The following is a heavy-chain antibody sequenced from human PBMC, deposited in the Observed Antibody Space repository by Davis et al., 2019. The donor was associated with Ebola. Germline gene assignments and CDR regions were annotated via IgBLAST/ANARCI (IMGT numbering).Heavy chain of an antibody. J-gene: IGHJ4*02. Sequence: ASVKVSCKVSAYTLREISMHWVRRAPGIGLEWMGNFNPEDGEAIYAQKFQDRVIVTEDTSTDTAYMELSSLRSDDTAVYYCARAQFPTTSDHWGQGTLVTVSS. CDR2: FNPEDGEA. CDR1: AYTLREIS. CDR3: ARAQFPTTSDH. D-gene: IGHD1-1*01. V-gene: IGHV1-24*01.